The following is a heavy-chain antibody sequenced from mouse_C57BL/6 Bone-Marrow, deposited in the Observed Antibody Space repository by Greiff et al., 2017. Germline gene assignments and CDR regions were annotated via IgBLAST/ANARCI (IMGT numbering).Heavy chain of an antibody. V-gene: IGHV3-5*01. J-gene: IGHJ2*01. CDR1: GISITTGNYR. Sequence: VQLKESGPGLVKPSQTVFLTCTVTGISITTGNYRWSWIRQFPGNKLEWIGYIYYSGTITYNPSLTSRTTITRDTPKNQFFLEMNSLTAEDTATYYCARSWGDGVYYFDYWGQGTTLTVSS. CDR2: IYYSGTI. D-gene: IGHD3-3*01. CDR3: ARSWGDGVYYFDY.